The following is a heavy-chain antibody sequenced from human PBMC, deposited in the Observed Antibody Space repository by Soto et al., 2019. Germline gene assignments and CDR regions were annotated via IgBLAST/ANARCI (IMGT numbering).Heavy chain of an antibody. V-gene: IGHV1-2*04. D-gene: IGHD1-26*01. Sequence: GASVKVSCKASGYTFTGYYMHWVRQAPGQGLEWMGWINPNSGGTNYAQKFQGWVTMTRDTSISTAYMELSRLGSDDTAVYYCASAKTSGPGGGTTTSFDYWGQGTLVTVS. CDR1: GYTFTGYY. CDR3: ASAKTSGPGGGTTTSFDY. CDR2: INPNSGGT. J-gene: IGHJ4*02.